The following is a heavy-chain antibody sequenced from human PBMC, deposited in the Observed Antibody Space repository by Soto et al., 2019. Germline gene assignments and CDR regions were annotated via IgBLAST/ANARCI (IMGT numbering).Heavy chain of an antibody. CDR3: TRDASRDSSARGWFDP. CDR2: ISSNSAYI. D-gene: IGHD6-13*01. J-gene: IGHJ5*02. Sequence: PRGSLSLSCAASGFTFRSFTMHWVRQPPGKGLEWVSTISSNSAYIYYTDALRGRFTISTDNAKNSLHLQMNSLRAEDTAVYYCTRDASRDSSARGWFDPWGPGTLVTVSS. V-gene: IGHV3-21*01. CDR1: GFTFRSFT.